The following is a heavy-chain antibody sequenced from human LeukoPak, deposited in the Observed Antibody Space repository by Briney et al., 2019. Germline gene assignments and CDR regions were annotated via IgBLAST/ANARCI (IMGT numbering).Heavy chain of an antibody. V-gene: IGHV4-34*01. CDR2: INHSGST. CDR3: ARFTLYYYGSGSLNAYYFDY. J-gene: IGHJ4*02. Sequence: SETLSLTCAVYGGSFSGYYLSWIRQPPGKGLEWIGEINHSGSTNYNPSLKSRVTISVDTSKNQFSLKLSSVTAADTAVYYCARFTLYYYGSGSLNAYYFDYWGQGTLVTVSS. CDR1: GGSFSGYY. D-gene: IGHD3-10*01.